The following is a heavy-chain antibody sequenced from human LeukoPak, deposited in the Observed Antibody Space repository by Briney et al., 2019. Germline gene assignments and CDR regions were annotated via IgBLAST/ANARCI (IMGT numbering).Heavy chain of an antibody. CDR3: ARAPKGMTTVRYYYYYYMDV. V-gene: IGHV4-31*03. J-gene: IGHJ6*03. CDR2: IYYSGST. D-gene: IGHD4-11*01. CDR1: SGSITCGGYY. Sequence: PSPTLSLTCTVSSGSITCGGYYWNWIRQHPGRGLEWIGYIYYSGSTFYNPSLKSRVTMSVDTSKNQFSLKLSSVTAADTAVYYCARAPKGMTTVRYYYYYYMDVWGKGTTVTVSS.